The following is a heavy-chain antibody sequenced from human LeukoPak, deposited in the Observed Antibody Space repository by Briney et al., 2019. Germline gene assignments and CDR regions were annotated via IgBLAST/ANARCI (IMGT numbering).Heavy chain of an antibody. V-gene: IGHV3-30*02. Sequence: GGSLRLSCAASGFTFSSYGMHWVRQAPGKGLEWVAFIRFDGVDKYYADSVKGRFRISRDNSKNTLYLQMNSLRAEDTAVYYCARDSMIGTSAVAGRYYFDYWGQGTLVTVSS. J-gene: IGHJ4*02. CDR1: GFTFSSYG. D-gene: IGHD6-19*01. CDR2: IRFDGVDK. CDR3: ARDSMIGTSAVAGRYYFDY.